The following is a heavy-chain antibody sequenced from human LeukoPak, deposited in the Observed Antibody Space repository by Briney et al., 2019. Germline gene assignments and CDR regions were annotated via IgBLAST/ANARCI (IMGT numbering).Heavy chain of an antibody. CDR2: IIPIFGTA. Sequence: ASVKVSCKASGGTFSSYAISWVRQAPGQGLEWMGGIIPIFGTANYAQKFQGRVTITADESTSTAYMELSSLRSEDAAVYYCAAGSPGYYFDYWGRGTLVAVSS. V-gene: IGHV1-69*01. CDR1: GGTFSSYA. J-gene: IGHJ4*02. CDR3: AAGSPGYYFDY. D-gene: IGHD7-27*01.